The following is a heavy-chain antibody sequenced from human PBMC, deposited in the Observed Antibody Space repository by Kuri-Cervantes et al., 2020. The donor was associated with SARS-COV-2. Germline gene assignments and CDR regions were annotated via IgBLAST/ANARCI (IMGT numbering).Heavy chain of an antibody. CDR1: GFTVSTNY. Sequence: GGSLRLSCAASGFTVSTNYMSWVRQAPGKWLEWVSIIYSGGTTYYADSVKGRFTISRDNSKNTVNLQMNSLRGEDTALYYCARAGYSTGWFPDWYFDLWGRGTLVTVSS. CDR3: ARAGYSTGWFPDWYFDL. CDR2: IYSGGTT. J-gene: IGHJ2*01. D-gene: IGHD6-19*01. V-gene: IGHV3-53*01.